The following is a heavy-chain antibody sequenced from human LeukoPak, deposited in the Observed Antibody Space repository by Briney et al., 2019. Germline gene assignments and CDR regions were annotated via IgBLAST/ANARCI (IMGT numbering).Heavy chain of an antibody. D-gene: IGHD1-26*01. CDR3: AKDPVGAKINDC. Sequence: SETLSLTCSVSGDSIRISTCWTWVGQPPGKGREWIGEIYHSGTTNYNPSLESRVSISVDKSKGQFSLHLRSMTAADTAVYYCAKDPVGAKINDCWGQGTLVTVSS. V-gene: IGHV4-4*02. CDR2: IYHSGTT. CDR1: GDSIRISTC. J-gene: IGHJ4*02.